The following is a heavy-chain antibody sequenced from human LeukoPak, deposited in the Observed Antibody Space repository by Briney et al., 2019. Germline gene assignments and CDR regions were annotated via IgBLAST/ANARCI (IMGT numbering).Heavy chain of an antibody. CDR3: TRDSGTTGEVKFDP. D-gene: IGHD3-10*01. CDR2: IYSSGTI. CDR1: GGSISSYY. V-gene: IGHV4-4*07. J-gene: IGHJ5*02. Sequence: SETLSLTCSVSGGSISSYYWSWIRQPAGKGLEWIGRIYSSGTITYNPSLQSRVTMSVDTSKNEFSLKMSSVTAADTAVYYCTRDSGTTGEVKFDPWGQGTLVAVSS.